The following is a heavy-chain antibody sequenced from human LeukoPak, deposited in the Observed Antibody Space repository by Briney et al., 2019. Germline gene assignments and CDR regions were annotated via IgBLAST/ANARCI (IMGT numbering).Heavy chain of an antibody. CDR3: ARDLPGLTVTMGRWFDP. Sequence: SVKVSCKASGGTFSSYAISWVRQAPGQGLEWMGRIIPILGIANYAQKFQGRVTITADKSTSTAYMELSSLRSEDTAVYYCARDLPGLTVTMGRWFDPWGQGTLVTVSS. J-gene: IGHJ5*02. CDR1: GGTFSSYA. V-gene: IGHV1-69*04. CDR2: IIPILGIA. D-gene: IGHD4-17*01.